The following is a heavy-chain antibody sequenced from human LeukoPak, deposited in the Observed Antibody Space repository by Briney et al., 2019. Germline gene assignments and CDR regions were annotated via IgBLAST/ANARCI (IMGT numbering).Heavy chain of an antibody. V-gene: IGHV4-59*08. Sequence: KTSETLSLTCTVSGGSISPYYWSWTRQFPEKGLEWIGYIYHDGTTKYNPSLRSRVTISVDTSNDQLSLNLISVTAADTAIYYCARHTAAGTNDAFDIWGPGTMVTVSS. CDR3: ARHTAAGTNDAFDI. D-gene: IGHD6-13*01. J-gene: IGHJ3*02. CDR2: IYHDGTT. CDR1: GGSISPYY.